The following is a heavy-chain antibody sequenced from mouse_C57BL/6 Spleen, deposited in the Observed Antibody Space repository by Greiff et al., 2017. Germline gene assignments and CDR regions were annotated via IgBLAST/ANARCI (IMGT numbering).Heavy chain of an antibody. CDR3: ARGIPPVYFDY. V-gene: IGHV1-69*01. CDR2: IDPSDSYT. CDR1: GYTFPSYW. Sequence: QVQLQQPGAELVMPGASVKLSCKASGYTFPSYWMHWVKQRPGQGLEWIGEIDPSDSYTNYNQKFKGKSTLTVDKSSSTACMQLSSLTSEDSAVYYCARGIPPVYFDYWGKGTTLTVSS. J-gene: IGHJ2*01.